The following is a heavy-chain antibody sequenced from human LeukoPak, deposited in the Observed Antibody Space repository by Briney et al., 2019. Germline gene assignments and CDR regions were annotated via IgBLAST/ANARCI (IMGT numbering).Heavy chain of an antibody. CDR3: ARHDYDSSGYRRDYYFDF. V-gene: IGHV4-39*01. CDR1: GGSISSTGYC. Sequence: SETLSLTCTVSGGSISSTGYCWGWIRQPPGKGLERIGSVCDRGTTFYNPSLKSRLAMSVDTSKNQFSLRLRFVTAADTSVYYCARHDYDSSGYRRDYYFDFWGQGTPVTVSS. D-gene: IGHD3-22*01. CDR2: VCDRGTT. J-gene: IGHJ4*02.